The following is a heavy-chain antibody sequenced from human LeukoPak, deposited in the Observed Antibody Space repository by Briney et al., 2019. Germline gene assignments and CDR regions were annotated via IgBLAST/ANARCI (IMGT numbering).Heavy chain of an antibody. CDR3: ATARPRISGFDY. V-gene: IGHV4-34*01. CDR1: GGSFSGYY. Sequence: KTSETLSLTCAVYGGSFSGYYWSWIRQPPGKGLEWIGEINHSGSTNYNPSLKSRVTISVDTSKNQFSLKLSSVTAADTAVYYCATARPRISGFDYWGQGTLVTASS. D-gene: IGHD3-10*01. J-gene: IGHJ4*02. CDR2: INHSGST.